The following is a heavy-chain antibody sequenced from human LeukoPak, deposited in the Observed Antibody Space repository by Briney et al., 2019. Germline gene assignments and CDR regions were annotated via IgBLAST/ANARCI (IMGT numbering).Heavy chain of an antibody. V-gene: IGHV3-30*03. CDR3: ASHWAQQLVSDY. CDR1: GFTFSSYG. D-gene: IGHD6-13*01. Sequence: GGSLRLSCAASGFTFSSYGMHWVRQAPGKGLEWVAVISYDGRNKYYADSVRGRFTISRDNSKNTLYLQMNSLRAEDTAVYYCASHWAQQLVSDYWGQGTLVTVSS. J-gene: IGHJ4*02. CDR2: ISYDGRNK.